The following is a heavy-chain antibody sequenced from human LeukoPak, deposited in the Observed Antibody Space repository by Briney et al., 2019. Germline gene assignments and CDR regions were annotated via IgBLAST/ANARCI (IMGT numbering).Heavy chain of an antibody. J-gene: IGHJ3*02. CDR2: ISGSGGST. Sequence: ASVKVSCKASGGTFSSYAMSWVRQAPGKGLEWVSAISGSGGSTYYADSVKGRFTISRDNSKNTLYLQMNSLRAEDTAVYYCAKAGRFLEWLLYPPPAPDAFDIWGQGTMITVSS. CDR1: GGTFSSYA. V-gene: IGHV3-23*01. D-gene: IGHD3-3*01. CDR3: AKAGRFLEWLLYPPPAPDAFDI.